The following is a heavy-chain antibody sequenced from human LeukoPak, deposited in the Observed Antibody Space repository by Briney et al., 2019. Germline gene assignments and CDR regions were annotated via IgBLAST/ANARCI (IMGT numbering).Heavy chain of an antibody. V-gene: IGHV3-30-3*01. CDR1: GFTFSSYA. CDR3: ARDLEGQLVLGLDY. J-gene: IGHJ4*02. Sequence: PGGSLRLSCAASGFTFSSYAMHWVRQAPGKGLEWAAVISYDGSNKYYADSVKGRFTISRDNSKNTLYLQMNSLRAEDTAVYYCARDLEGQLVLGLDYWGQGTLVTVS. CDR2: ISYDGSNK. D-gene: IGHD6-6*01.